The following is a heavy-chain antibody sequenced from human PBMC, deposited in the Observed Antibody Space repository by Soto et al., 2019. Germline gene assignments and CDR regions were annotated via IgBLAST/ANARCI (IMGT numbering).Heavy chain of an antibody. V-gene: IGHV5-51*01. CDR2: IFPGDSDT. CDR3: VRPNFGALTHFDF. D-gene: IGHD3-16*01. CDR1: GYTFTNYW. J-gene: IGHJ4*02. Sequence: GESPKISCKAIGYTFTNYWFGWVRQTPGKGLEWMGIIFPGDSDTRYNPSFEGQVTVSADESVSTAYLQWNTLKASDTAMYYCVRPNFGALTHFDFWGQGTLVTVSS.